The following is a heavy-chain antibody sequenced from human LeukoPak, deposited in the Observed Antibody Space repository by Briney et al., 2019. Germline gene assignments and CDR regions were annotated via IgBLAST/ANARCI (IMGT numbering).Heavy chain of an antibody. CDR2: ISYSGST. J-gene: IGHJ4*02. CDR3: ARGVGSQGRFDF. Sequence: SETLSLTCTVSGGSISSGGYYWNWIRQHPGKGLEWIGYISYSGSTYYSPSLKSRVTISVDTSKNQFSLKLSSVTAADTAVYYCARGVGSQGRFDFWGQGTLVTVSS. V-gene: IGHV4-31*03. CDR1: GGSISSGGYY. D-gene: IGHD6-25*01.